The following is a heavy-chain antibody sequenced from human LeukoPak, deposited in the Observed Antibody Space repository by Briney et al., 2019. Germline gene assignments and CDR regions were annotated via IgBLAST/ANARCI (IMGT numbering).Heavy chain of an antibody. CDR1: GGSISSYY. J-gene: IGHJ4*02. D-gene: IGHD2-21*01. Sequence: PSETLSLTCTVSGGSISSYYWSWIRQPPGKGLEWIGYIYYSGSTNYNPSLKSRVTISVDTSKNQFSLKLSSVTAADTAVYYCARSCGGDCPFVYWGQGTLVTVSS. CDR2: IYYSGST. V-gene: IGHV4-59*01. CDR3: ARSCGGDCPFVY.